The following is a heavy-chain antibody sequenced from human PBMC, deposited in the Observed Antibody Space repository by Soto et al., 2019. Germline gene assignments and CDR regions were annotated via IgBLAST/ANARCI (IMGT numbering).Heavy chain of an antibody. Sequence: QVQLVESGGGVVQPGRSLRLSCAASGFTFSSYGMHWVRQAPGKGLEWVAVISYDGSNKYYADSVKGRFTISRDNSKNTLYLQMNSLRAEDTAVYYCAKDLAPPGLVYYYYGMDVCGQGTTVTVSS. CDR3: AKDLAPPGLVYYYYGMDV. J-gene: IGHJ6*02. V-gene: IGHV3-30*18. CDR2: ISYDGSNK. CDR1: GFTFSSYG. D-gene: IGHD6-19*01.